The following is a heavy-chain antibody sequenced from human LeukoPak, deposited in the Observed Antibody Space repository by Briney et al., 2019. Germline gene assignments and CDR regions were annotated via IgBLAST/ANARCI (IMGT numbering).Heavy chain of an antibody. D-gene: IGHD5-24*01. CDR2: ISGSDGTT. Sequence: GGPLRLSCAGPEFTFSNYGMNWVRQAPGKGLEWVSGISGSDGTTNYADSVKGRFSISRDNSKNTLYLQMNSLRAEDTAVYYCARGRYGYGWNDWGQGTLVTVS. CDR1: EFTFSNYG. CDR3: ARGRYGYGWND. J-gene: IGHJ4*02. V-gene: IGHV3-23*01.